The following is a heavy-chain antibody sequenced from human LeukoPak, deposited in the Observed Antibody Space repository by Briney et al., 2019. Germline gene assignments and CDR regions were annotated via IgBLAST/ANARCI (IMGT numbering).Heavy chain of an antibody. D-gene: IGHD2-15*01. CDR1: GFTFSSYT. CDR2: ISSSSSYI. CDR3: ARDPSPRYCSGGSCYTHYGMDV. V-gene: IGHV3-21*01. J-gene: IGHJ6*02. Sequence: GGSLRLSCAASGFTFSSYTMNWVRQAPGKGLEWVSSISSSSSYIYYADSVKGRLTISRDNAKNSLYLQMNSLRAEDTAVYYCARDPSPRYCSGGSCYTHYGMDVWGQGTTVTVSS.